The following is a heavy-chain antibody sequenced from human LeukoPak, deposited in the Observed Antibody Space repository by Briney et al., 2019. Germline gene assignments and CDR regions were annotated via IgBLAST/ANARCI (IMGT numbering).Heavy chain of an antibody. J-gene: IGHJ4*02. Sequence: PSETLSLTCTVSGGSISSSSYYWGWIRQPPGKGLEWIGSIYYSGSTYYNPSLKSRVTISVDTSKNHFSLKLSSVTAADTAVYYCARDRGYSYGYFDYWGQGTLVTVSS. CDR3: ARDRGYSYGYFDY. D-gene: IGHD5-18*01. CDR1: GGSISSSSYY. V-gene: IGHV4-39*02. CDR2: IYYSGST.